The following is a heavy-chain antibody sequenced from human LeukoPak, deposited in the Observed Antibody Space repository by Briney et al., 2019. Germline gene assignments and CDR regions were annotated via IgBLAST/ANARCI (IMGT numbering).Heavy chain of an antibody. CDR3: AREAAGTGDSSGYYPQDAFEI. V-gene: IGHV4-59*01. Sequence: SQTLSLTCTVSGGSISSYYWSWIRQPPRQGQERIGYIYYSGSTNYNPSLNSRVTISVDTSKNQFSLKLSSVAAADTAVYYCAREAAGTGDSSGYYPQDAFEIWGQGTMVTVSS. D-gene: IGHD3-22*01. J-gene: IGHJ3*02. CDR1: GGSISSYY. CDR2: IYYSGST.